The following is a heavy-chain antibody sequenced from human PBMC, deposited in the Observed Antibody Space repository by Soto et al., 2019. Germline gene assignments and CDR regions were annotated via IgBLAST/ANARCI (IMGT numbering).Heavy chain of an antibody. Sequence: SVKVSCKASGGTFSSYAISWVRQAPGQGLEWMGGIIPIFGTANYAQKFQGRVTITADESTSTAYMELSSLRSEDTAVYYCARAKKDIVLVPAAITANNYYYGMDVWG. D-gene: IGHD2-2*01. CDR1: GGTFSSYA. CDR2: IIPIFGTA. J-gene: IGHJ6*02. CDR3: ARAKKDIVLVPAAITANNYYYGMDV. V-gene: IGHV1-69*13.